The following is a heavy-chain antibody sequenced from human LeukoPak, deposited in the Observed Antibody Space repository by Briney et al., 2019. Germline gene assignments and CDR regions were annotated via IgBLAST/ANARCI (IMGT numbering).Heavy chain of an antibody. J-gene: IGHJ4*02. CDR3: ARDQFHGYCSSTSCQFDY. CDR1: GGTFSSYA. Sequence: SVKVSCKASGGTFSSYAISWVRQAPGQGLEWMGGIIPIFGTANYAQKFQGRVTITADESTSTAYMELSSLRSEDTAVYYCARDQFHGYCSSTSCQFDYWGQGTLVTVSS. V-gene: IGHV1-69*13. CDR2: IIPIFGTA. D-gene: IGHD2-2*03.